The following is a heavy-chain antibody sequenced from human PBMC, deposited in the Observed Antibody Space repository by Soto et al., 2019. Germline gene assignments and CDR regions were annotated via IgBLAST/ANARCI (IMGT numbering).Heavy chain of an antibody. CDR1: GDTISSSTYF. CDR3: ARTYYYTSGSYYHYFDF. J-gene: IGHJ4*02. CDR2: IYYSGST. Sequence: PSETLSLTCTVSGDTISSSTYFWGWVRQPPGKGLEWIGTIYYSGSTYYNPSLKSRVTISVDTSKNQFSLKLSSVTAADTAVYYCARTYYYTSGSYYHYFDFWGQGTLVTVS. V-gene: IGHV4-39*01. D-gene: IGHD3-10*01.